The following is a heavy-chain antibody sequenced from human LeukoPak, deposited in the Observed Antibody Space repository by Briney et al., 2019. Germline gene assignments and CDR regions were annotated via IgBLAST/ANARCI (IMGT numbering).Heavy chain of an antibody. V-gene: IGHV3-23*01. CDR1: GFTFSSYA. Sequence: GRSLRLSCAASGFTFSSYAMHWVRLAPGKGLEWVSLISGSDGKTYYADSVRGRFTISRDNSKNTLYLQMNSLRAEDTAVYYCATYSSLNRREFQFWGQGTLLTVSS. CDR2: ISGSDGKT. D-gene: IGHD3-22*01. CDR3: ATYSSLNRREFQF. J-gene: IGHJ1*01.